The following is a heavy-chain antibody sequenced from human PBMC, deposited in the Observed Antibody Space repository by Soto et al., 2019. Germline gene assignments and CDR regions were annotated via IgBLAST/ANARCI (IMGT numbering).Heavy chain of an antibody. CDR2: ISGSGGST. CDR1: GFTFSSYA. CDR3: AKPPRWEQQGLYFDY. Sequence: EESLRLSCAASGFTFSSYAMSWVRQAPGKGLEWVSAISGSGGSTYYADSVKGRFTISRDNSKNTLYLQMNSLRAEDTAVYYCAKPPRWEQQGLYFDYWGQGTLVTVSS. V-gene: IGHV3-23*01. D-gene: IGHD1-26*01. J-gene: IGHJ4*02.